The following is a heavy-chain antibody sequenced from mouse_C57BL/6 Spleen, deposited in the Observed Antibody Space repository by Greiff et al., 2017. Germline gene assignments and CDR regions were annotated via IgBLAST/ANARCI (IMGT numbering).Heavy chain of an antibody. D-gene: IGHD2-4*01. Sequence: QVQLQQPGAELVKPGASVKMSCKASGYTFTSYWITWVKPRPGQGLEWIGDIYPGSGSTNYNEQFKSKATLTVDTSSSTAYMQLSSLTSEDSAVYYCARNYYDYEGLAYWGQGTLVTVSA. CDR2: IYPGSGST. CDR3: ARNYYDYEGLAY. J-gene: IGHJ3*01. CDR1: GYTFTSYW. V-gene: IGHV1-55*01.